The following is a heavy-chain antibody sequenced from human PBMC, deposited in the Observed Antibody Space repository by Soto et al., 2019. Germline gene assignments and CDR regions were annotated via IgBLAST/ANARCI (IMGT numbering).Heavy chain of an antibody. J-gene: IGHJ4*02. CDR3: ARGPGASGTYHYFFDY. Sequence: PSETLSLTCTVSGGSLSSYWWSWIRQPPGKGLEWIGYIYYTGSTNYNPSLKSRVTISLDASKNQFSLKLNSATAADTAVYYCARGPGASGTYHYFFDYWGPGTLVIVSS. D-gene: IGHD3-10*01. V-gene: IGHV4-59*01. CDR2: IYYTGST. CDR1: GGSLSSYW.